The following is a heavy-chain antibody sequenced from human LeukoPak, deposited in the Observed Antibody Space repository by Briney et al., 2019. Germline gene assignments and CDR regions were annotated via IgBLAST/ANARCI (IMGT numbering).Heavy chain of an antibody. CDR2: INPDNGGT. D-gene: IGHD3-10*01. CDR3: ARGDYYGSPKTVAA. V-gene: IGHV1-2*02. Sequence: GASVKVSCKASGYTFTDYYIHWVRQAPGQGLEWMGWINPDNGGTNYAQKFQGRVIMTRDTSITTVYMELSGLRSDDTAIYYCARGDYYGSPKTVAAWGQGTLVTVSS. CDR1: GYTFTDYY. J-gene: IGHJ5*02.